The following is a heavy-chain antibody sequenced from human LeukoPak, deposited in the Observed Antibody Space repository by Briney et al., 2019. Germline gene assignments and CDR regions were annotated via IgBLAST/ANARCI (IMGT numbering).Heavy chain of an antibody. Sequence: GGSLRLSCAASGFTFSSYWIHWVRQVPGKGLVWVSRITSDGTVTNYADSVKGRFTISRDNAKNSLYLQMNSLRAEDTAVYYCARDFPQPSSGWFENPGAAFDIWGQGTMVTVSS. CDR3: ARDFPQPSSGWFENPGAAFDI. CDR1: GFTFSSYW. V-gene: IGHV3-74*01. CDR2: ITSDGTVT. J-gene: IGHJ3*02. D-gene: IGHD6-19*01.